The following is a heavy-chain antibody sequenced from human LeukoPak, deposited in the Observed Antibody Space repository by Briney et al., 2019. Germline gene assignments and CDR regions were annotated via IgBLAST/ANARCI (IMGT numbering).Heavy chain of an antibody. Sequence: GRSLRLSCAASGFTFISYGMNWVRQAPGKGLEWVATISYDGSNTYYADSVKGRFTISRDNSKNTLYLQMNSLRAEDTAVYYCAKDPADCSSTSCYAGYFDYWGQGTLVTVSS. CDR2: ISYDGSNT. D-gene: IGHD2-2*01. CDR1: GFTFISYG. CDR3: AKDPADCSSTSCYAGYFDY. J-gene: IGHJ4*02. V-gene: IGHV3-30*18.